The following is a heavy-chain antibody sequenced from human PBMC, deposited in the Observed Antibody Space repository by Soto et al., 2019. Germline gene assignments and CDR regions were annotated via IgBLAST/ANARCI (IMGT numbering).Heavy chain of an antibody. CDR2: IHHSGPT. V-gene: IGHV4-4*02. Sequence: QVHLQESGPGLVKPSGTLSLNCEVSGDSISSSEWWSWIRQPPGKGLEWIAEIHHSGPTNYNPSLKSRVTITVDKSKNQISLRLSTVTAADTAVYYCTRGGITTVRNYYFDHWGQGILVNVSS. J-gene: IGHJ4*02. CDR3: TRGGITTVRNYYFDH. D-gene: IGHD1-20*01. CDR1: GDSISSSEW.